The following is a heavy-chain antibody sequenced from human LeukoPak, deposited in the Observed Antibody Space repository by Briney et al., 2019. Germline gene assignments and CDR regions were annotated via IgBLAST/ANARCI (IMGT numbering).Heavy chain of an antibody. CDR2: IYYSGST. D-gene: IGHD1-20*01. CDR3: AATRYNWNDPGYYFDY. J-gene: IGHJ4*02. CDR1: GGSISGYY. Sequence: SETLSLTCTVSGGSISGYYWSWIRQPPGKGLEWIGYIYYSGSTDYGPSLKSRVTISVDTSKSQFSLNLSSATAADTAVYYCAATRYNWNDPGYYFDYWGQGTLVTVSS. V-gene: IGHV4-59*08.